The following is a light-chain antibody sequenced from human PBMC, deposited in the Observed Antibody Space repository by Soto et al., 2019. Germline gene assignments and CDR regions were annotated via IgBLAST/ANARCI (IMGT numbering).Light chain of an antibody. CDR2: KAS. Sequence: DIQMTRSPSTLSASVGDRVTITCRASQSIGSWLAWYQQKPGKAPKLLIYKASSLESGVPSRFSGRGSGTEFTLTISSLQPDDFATYYCQQYNSYSRTFGQGTKVDIK. J-gene: IGKJ1*01. CDR3: QQYNSYSRT. CDR1: QSIGSW. V-gene: IGKV1-5*03.